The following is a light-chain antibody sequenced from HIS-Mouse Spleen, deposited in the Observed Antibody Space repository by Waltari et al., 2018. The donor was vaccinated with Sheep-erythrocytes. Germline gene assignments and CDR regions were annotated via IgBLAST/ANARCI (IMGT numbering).Light chain of an antibody. CDR2: QDS. Sequence: SYELTQPPSVSVSPGQTASTPCPGAKLGDKYACWYQQKPGQSPVLVIYQDSKRPSGIPERFSGSNSGNTATLTISGTQAMDEADYYCQAWDSSTVVFGGGTKLTVL. J-gene: IGLJ2*01. CDR3: QAWDSSTVV. V-gene: IGLV3-1*01. CDR1: KLGDKY.